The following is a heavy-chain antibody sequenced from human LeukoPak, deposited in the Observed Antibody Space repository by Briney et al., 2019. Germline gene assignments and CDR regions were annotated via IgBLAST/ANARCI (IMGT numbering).Heavy chain of an antibody. CDR2: INPTGTGT. J-gene: IGHJ4*02. D-gene: IGHD2-8*02. V-gene: IGHV1-46*01. CDR3: AREESGGYFDY. CDR1: GYTFTNYY. Sequence: ASVNVSGKASGYTFTNYYIHWVRRAPGQGLGWMGLINPTGTGTNYAQKFPGRVTLTRDKSTTTIYMELSRLRSEDTAVYYCAREESGGYFDYWGQGTLVTVSS.